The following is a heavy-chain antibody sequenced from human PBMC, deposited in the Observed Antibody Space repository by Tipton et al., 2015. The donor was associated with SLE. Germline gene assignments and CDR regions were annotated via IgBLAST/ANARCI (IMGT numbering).Heavy chain of an antibody. D-gene: IGHD5-12*01. Sequence: SLRLSCAASGFTFSGSAMHWVRQASGKGLEWVGRIRSKAKSYATAYAASVKGRFTISRDDSKNTAYLQMNSLKTEDTAVYYCCRLVGGYSGYDRGAWGQGTLVTVSS. CDR3: CRLVGGYSGYDRGA. CDR1: GFTFSGSA. V-gene: IGHV3-73*01. J-gene: IGHJ5*02. CDR2: IRSKAKSYAT.